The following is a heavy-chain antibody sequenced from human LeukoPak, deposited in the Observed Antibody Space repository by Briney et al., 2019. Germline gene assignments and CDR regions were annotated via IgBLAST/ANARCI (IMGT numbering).Heavy chain of an antibody. V-gene: IGHV3-30-3*01. CDR2: ISYDGSNK. CDR1: GFTFSSYA. J-gene: IGHJ4*02. Sequence: GGSLRLSCAASGFTFSSYAMHWVRQAPGKGLEWVAVISYDGSNKYYADSVKGRFTISRDNSKNTLYLQMNSLRAEDTAVYYCARDEIRGAISYFDSWGQGTLVTVSS. CDR3: ARDEIRGAISYFDS. D-gene: IGHD3-10*01.